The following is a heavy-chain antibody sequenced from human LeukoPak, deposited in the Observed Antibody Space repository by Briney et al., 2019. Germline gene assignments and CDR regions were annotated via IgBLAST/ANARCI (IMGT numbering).Heavy chain of an antibody. CDR1: GYTFTSSG. CDR3: ARATYSGSYSDY. Sequence: EASVRVSYQASGYTFTSSGIIWVRQAPGHGLEGVGWISVYCGDKDFPEKLQGRVNMPTDPSTSTVYMELRSLRSDDTAVYFCARATYSGSYSDYWGQGTLVTVSS. J-gene: IGHJ4*02. CDR2: ISVYCGDK. V-gene: IGHV1-18*01. D-gene: IGHD1-26*01.